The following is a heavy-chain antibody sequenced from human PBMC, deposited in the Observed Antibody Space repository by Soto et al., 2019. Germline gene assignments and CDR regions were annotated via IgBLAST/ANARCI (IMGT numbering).Heavy chain of an antibody. CDR1: GYSFTSYW. CDR2: IYPGDSDN. Sequence: PGESLKISCKGSGYSFTSYWIGWVRQMPGKGLEWMGIIYPGDSDNRYSPSFQGQVTISADKSISTAYLQWSSLKASDTAMYYCARDYYDSSGYPWSYYGMDVWGQGTTVTVSS. CDR3: ARDYYDSSGYPWSYYGMDV. D-gene: IGHD3-22*01. V-gene: IGHV5-51*01. J-gene: IGHJ6*02.